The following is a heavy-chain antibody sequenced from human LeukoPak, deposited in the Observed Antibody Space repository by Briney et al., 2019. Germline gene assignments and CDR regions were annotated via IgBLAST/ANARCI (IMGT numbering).Heavy chain of an antibody. CDR3: AKDGFDYYDSSGYYYFDD. J-gene: IGHJ4*02. CDR1: GFTFSRKT. V-gene: IGHV3-23*01. CDR2: ISTRGGGI. D-gene: IGHD3-22*01. Sequence: GGSLRLSCAASGFTFSRKTMNWVRQAPGKGLEWVSGISTRGGGIYYAESVKGRFTISRDNSKNTLYLQMKSLRAEDTAVYYCAKDGFDYYDSSGYYYFDDWGQGTLVTVSS.